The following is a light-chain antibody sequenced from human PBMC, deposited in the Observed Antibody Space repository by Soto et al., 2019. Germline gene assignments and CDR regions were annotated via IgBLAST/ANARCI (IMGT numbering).Light chain of an antibody. CDR1: SSNIGSNT. J-gene: IGLJ1*01. Sequence: QSALTQPPSASGTPGQRVTISCSGSSSNIGSNTVNWYRQLPGTAPKLLIYSNNQRPSGVPDRFSGSKSGTSASLAISGLQSEDEADYYCAAWDDSLNGNYVFGTGTKLTVL. V-gene: IGLV1-44*01. CDR2: SNN. CDR3: AAWDDSLNGNYV.